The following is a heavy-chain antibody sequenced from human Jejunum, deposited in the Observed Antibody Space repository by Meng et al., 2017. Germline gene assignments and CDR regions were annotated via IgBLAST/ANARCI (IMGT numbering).Heavy chain of an antibody. CDR3: ARDRGGAPFDY. Sequence: GGSLRLSCAASGFSLSSSGMHWVRQAPGKGLEWVAVIWADGNTKDYPDSVKGRFTISRGSSKNTLYLQMNSLRADDTAVYYCARDRGGAPFDYWGQGTLVTVSS. V-gene: IGHV3-33*01. J-gene: IGHJ4*02. CDR1: GFSLSSSG. D-gene: IGHD3-10*01. CDR2: IWADGNTK.